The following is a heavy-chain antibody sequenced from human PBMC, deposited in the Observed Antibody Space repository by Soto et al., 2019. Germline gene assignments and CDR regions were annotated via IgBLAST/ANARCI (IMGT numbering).Heavy chain of an antibody. J-gene: IGHJ4*02. V-gene: IGHV1-18*04. D-gene: IGHD3-16*01. Sequence: GASVKVSCKASGYTFTSFYMHWLRQAPGQGLEWMGWINVHNGNTNYAQKLQGRVTISRDNAKTSLYLQMNSLRDEDTAVYYCARDDGWGWLRFDYWGRGTLVTVSS. CDR3: ARDDGWGWLRFDY. CDR1: GYTFTSFY. CDR2: INVHNGNT.